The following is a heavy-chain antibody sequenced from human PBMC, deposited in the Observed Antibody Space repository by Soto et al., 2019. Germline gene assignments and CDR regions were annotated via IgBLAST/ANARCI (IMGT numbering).Heavy chain of an antibody. Sequence: EVHLVESGGRMVRPGESLRLSCAASGFNFEEYGMTWVRQAPGKGLEWVAGSNWDGDDTGYADSVQGRFTISRDNAKKILYLQMNSLRVEDTALYYCARGDIAVAVSSDYWGQGTLVTVSS. CDR3: ARGDIAVAVSSDY. CDR2: SNWDGDDT. V-gene: IGHV3-20*04. CDR1: GFNFEEYG. D-gene: IGHD6-19*01. J-gene: IGHJ4*02.